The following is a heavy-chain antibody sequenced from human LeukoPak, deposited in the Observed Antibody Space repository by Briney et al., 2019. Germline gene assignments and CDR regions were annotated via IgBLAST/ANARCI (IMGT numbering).Heavy chain of an antibody. D-gene: IGHD6-6*01. CDR3: AKGGSSSSPRDAFDI. Sequence: GGSLRLSCAASGFTFNSFAMHWVRQAPGKGLEHLAFIQSDGSDKYYADSVKGRFTISRDNAKNSLYLQMNSLRAEDMALYYCAKGGSSSSPRDAFDIWGQGTMVTVSS. CDR1: GFTFNSFA. CDR2: IQSDGSDK. J-gene: IGHJ3*02. V-gene: IGHV3-30*02.